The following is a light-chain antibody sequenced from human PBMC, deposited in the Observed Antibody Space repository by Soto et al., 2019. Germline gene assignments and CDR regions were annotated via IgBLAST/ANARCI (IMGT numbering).Light chain of an antibody. V-gene: IGKV3-20*01. CDR3: QQYGASPSIT. Sequence: IVLTQSPGTLSLSPGARATLSCRASQSLSSSYLAWYQQKPGQAPRLLIYGESGRATGVPDRFSGGGSGTDFTLTITRVGPEDFAVYYCQQYGASPSITFGQGTRL. CDR2: GES. J-gene: IGKJ5*01. CDR1: QSLSSSY.